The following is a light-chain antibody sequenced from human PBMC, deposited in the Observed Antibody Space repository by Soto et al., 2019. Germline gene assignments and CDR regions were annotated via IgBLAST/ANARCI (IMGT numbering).Light chain of an antibody. CDR1: SGDIGSYNR. Sequence: QSVLTQPASVSGSPGQSITISCTGTSGDIGSYNRVSWYQQYPGKAPKLIIYEVTNRPSGVSDRFFGSKSGNTASLTISGLQAEDEADYYCTSYTSGSLPVIFGGGTKVTVL. V-gene: IGLV2-14*01. CDR3: TSYTSGSLPVI. J-gene: IGLJ2*01. CDR2: EVT.